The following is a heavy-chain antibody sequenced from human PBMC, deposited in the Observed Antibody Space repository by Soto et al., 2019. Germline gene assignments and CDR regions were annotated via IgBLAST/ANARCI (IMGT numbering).Heavy chain of an antibody. J-gene: IGHJ5*02. V-gene: IGHV3-30*18. CDR1: GFTFSSYG. Sequence: PGGSLRLSCAASGFTFSSYGMHWVRQAPGKGLEWVAVISYDGSNKYYADSVKGRFTISRDNSKNTLYLQMNSLRAEDTAVYYCAKDHVWHLHQLQPSGPFDPWGQGTLVTASS. D-gene: IGHD2-2*01. CDR2: ISYDGSNK. CDR3: AKDHVWHLHQLQPSGPFDP.